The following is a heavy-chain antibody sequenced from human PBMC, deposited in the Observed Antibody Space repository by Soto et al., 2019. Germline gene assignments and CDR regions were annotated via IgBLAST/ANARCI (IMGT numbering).Heavy chain of an antibody. CDR1: GGSISNYY. CDR3: ARASVGPPGGGSWIMPFDY. D-gene: IGHD2-15*01. V-gene: IGHV4-4*07. J-gene: IGHJ4*02. Sequence: SETLSLTCTVSGGSISNYYWSWIRQPAGKGLEWIGRIYTGGSTNYNPSLKSRVTMSTDTSKNQFSLRLTSVTAADTAVYYCARASVGPPGGGSWIMPFDYWGQGALVTSPQ. CDR2: IYTGGST.